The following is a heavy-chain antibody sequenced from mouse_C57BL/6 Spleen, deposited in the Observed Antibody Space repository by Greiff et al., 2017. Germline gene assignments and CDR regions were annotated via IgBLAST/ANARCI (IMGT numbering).Heavy chain of an antibody. D-gene: IGHD2-3*01. CDR2: IHPSDSDT. CDR3: ASIYDGYYEAY. CDR1: GYTFTSYW. V-gene: IGHV1-74*01. Sequence: VQLQQPGAELVKPGASVKVSCKASGYTFTSYWMHWVKQRPGQGLEWIGRIHPSDSDTNYNQKFKGKATLTVDKSYSTAYMQLSSLTSEDSAVYYCASIYDGYYEAYWGQGTLVTVSA. J-gene: IGHJ3*01.